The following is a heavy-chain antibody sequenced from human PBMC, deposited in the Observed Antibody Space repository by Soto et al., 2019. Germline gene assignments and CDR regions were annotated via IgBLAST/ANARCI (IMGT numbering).Heavy chain of an antibody. D-gene: IGHD1-1*01. CDR1: GQSFSGHS. V-gene: IGHV4-34*01. Sequence: QVQLQQWGAGLVKPSETLSLSCAVYGQSFSGHSWAWIRQSPGKGLEWIGEINESGSTYYNPSLKRQVTISADTSKNQFSLKLSSVSAADTAVYFCARGSGIVALPGELEDVNYDYWGQGTLVNVSS. J-gene: IGHJ4*02. CDR3: ARGSGIVALPGELEDVNYDY. CDR2: INESGST.